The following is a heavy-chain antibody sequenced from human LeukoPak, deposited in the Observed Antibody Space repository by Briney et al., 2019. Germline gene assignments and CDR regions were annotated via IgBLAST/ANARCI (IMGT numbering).Heavy chain of an antibody. CDR3: ARDRNHCSSTSCYKAFDY. J-gene: IGHJ4*02. CDR2: IYTSGST. Sequence: SETLSLTCTVSGVSISSYYWSRIRQPAGKGLEWIGRIYTSGSTNYNPSLKSRVTMSVDTSNNQFSLKLNSVTAADTAVYYCARDRNHCSSTSCYKAFDYWGQGTLVTVSS. CDR1: GVSISSYY. V-gene: IGHV4-4*07. D-gene: IGHD2-2*02.